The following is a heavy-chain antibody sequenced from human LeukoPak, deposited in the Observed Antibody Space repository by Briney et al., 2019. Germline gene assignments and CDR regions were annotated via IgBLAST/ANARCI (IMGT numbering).Heavy chain of an antibody. CDR3: ARVSTGSDAFDI. V-gene: IGHV4-59*01. CDR2: IYYSGST. Sequence: SSETLSLTCAVYGGSFSGYYWSWIRQPPGKGLEWIGYIYYSGSTNYNPSLKSRVTISVDTSKNQFSLKLSSVTAADTAVYYCARVSTGSDAFDIWGQGTMVTVSS. D-gene: IGHD1-1*01. J-gene: IGHJ3*02. CDR1: GGSFSGYY.